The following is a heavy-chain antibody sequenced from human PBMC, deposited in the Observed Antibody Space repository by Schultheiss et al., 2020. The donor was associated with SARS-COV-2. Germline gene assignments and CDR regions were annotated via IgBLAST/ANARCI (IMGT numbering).Heavy chain of an antibody. CDR2: ISHDGSNK. Sequence: GESLKISCAASGFTFTSHAMHWVRQAPGKGLEWVAVISHDGSNKYYADSVKGRFTISRDNAKNSLYLQMNSLRDEDTAVYYCARDSEGWELLHWFDPWGQGTLVTVSS. J-gene: IGHJ5*02. CDR1: GFTFTSHA. CDR3: ARDSEGWELLHWFDP. D-gene: IGHD1-26*01. V-gene: IGHV3-30-3*01.